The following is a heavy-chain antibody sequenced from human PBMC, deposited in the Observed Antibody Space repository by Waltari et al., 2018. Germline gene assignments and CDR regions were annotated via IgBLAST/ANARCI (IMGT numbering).Heavy chain of an antibody. CDR2: INHSGST. J-gene: IGHJ3*02. Sequence: QVQLQESGAGLLKPSETLSLTCAVYGGSFSGYYWSWIRQPPGKGLEWIGEINHSGSTNYNPSLKSRVTISVDTSKNQFSLKLSSVTAADTAVYYCARPLKSYGLKLAFDIWGQGTMVTVSS. D-gene: IGHD3-10*01. CDR1: GGSFSGYY. V-gene: IGHV4-34*01. CDR3: ARPLKSYGLKLAFDI.